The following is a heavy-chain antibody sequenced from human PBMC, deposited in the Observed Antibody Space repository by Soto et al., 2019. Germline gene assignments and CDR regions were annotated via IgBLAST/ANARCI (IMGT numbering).Heavy chain of an antibody. J-gene: IGHJ4*02. Sequence: GGSLRLSCAASGFSFSSYSMNWVRQAPGKGPEWTSYISSSNIYYADSVKGRFTISRDNAKNSLYLQMNSLRDEDTAVYYCARDHDYAFDYWGQGILVTVSS. V-gene: IGHV3-48*02. CDR3: ARDHDYAFDY. D-gene: IGHD4-17*01. CDR2: ISSSNI. CDR1: GFSFSSYS.